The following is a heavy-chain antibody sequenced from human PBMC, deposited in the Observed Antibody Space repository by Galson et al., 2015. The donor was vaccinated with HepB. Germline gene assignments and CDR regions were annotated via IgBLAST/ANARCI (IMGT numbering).Heavy chain of an antibody. D-gene: IGHD3-22*01. J-gene: IGHJ4*02. Sequence: SLRLSCAASGFTFSDYYMSWIRQAPGKGLEWVSYISSSSSYTNYADSVKGRFTISRDNAKNSLYLQMNSLRAEDTAVYYCARESRRSYDSSGYYDYWGQGTLVTVSS. CDR3: ARESRRSYDSSGYYDY. V-gene: IGHV3-11*05. CDR1: GFTFSDYY. CDR2: ISSSSSYT.